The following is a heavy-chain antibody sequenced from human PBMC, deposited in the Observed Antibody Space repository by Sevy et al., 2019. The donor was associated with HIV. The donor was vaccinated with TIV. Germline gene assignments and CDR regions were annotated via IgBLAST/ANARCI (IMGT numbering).Heavy chain of an antibody. Sequence: GGYLRLSCTASGFTFRNYAMNWVRQAPGKGLERVALISYDGSNKYYADSVRGRFAMSRDNSKNTPYLQMNSLRPEDTAIYYCAREGQLWFVYYFDNWGQGILVTVSS. J-gene: IGHJ4*02. CDR1: GFTFRNYA. CDR3: AREGQLWFVYYFDN. D-gene: IGHD3-10*01. V-gene: IGHV3-30*09. CDR2: ISYDGSNK.